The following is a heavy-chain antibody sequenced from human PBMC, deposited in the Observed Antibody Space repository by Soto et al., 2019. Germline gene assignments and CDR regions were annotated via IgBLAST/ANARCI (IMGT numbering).Heavy chain of an antibody. D-gene: IGHD6-13*01. V-gene: IGHV4-34*01. CDR2: INHSGST. CDR3: ARSGYSSSDFDH. CDR1: GGSFSGYY. Sequence: HSETLSLTCAVYGGSFSGYYWSWIRQPPGKGLEWIGEINHSGSTNYNPSLKSRVTISVDTSKNQFSLRLSSVTAADTAVYYCARSGYSSSDFDHWGQGTLVTVSS. J-gene: IGHJ4*03.